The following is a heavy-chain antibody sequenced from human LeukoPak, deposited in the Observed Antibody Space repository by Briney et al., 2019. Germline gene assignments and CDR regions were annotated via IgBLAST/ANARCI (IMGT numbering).Heavy chain of an antibody. D-gene: IGHD1-26*01. V-gene: IGHV4-4*07. CDR3: ARGIVGARVFDY. CDR1: GGSISGYS. Sequence: ASETLSLTCTVSGGSISGYSWSWIRQPAGKGLEWIGRIYSSGSTNYNPSLMSRVTMSVDTSKNQFFLKLTSVTAADTAVYYCARGIVGARVFDYWGQGTLVTVSS. CDR2: IYSSGST. J-gene: IGHJ4*02.